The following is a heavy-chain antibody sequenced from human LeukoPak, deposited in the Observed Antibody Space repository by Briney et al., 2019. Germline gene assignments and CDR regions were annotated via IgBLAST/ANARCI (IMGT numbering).Heavy chain of an antibody. CDR3: ARGWGE. D-gene: IGHD3-10*01. Sequence: GGSLRLSCATSGFTFSNYGMHWVRQAPGKGLEWVAVISYDGSNKYYADSVKGRFTISRDNAKKSLYLQMNSLRAEDTAVYYCARGWGEGGQGTLVTVSS. CDR2: ISYDGSNK. V-gene: IGHV3-30*03. CDR1: GFTFSNYG. J-gene: IGHJ4*02.